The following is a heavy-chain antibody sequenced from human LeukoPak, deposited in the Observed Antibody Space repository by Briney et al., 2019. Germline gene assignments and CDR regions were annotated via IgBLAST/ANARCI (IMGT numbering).Heavy chain of an antibody. CDR1: GGSISSSSYY. J-gene: IGHJ2*01. V-gene: IGHV4-39*01. CDR2: IYYSGST. D-gene: IGHD2-21*02. Sequence: PSETLSLTCTVSGGSISSSSYYWGWIRQPPGKGLEWIGNIYYSGSTYYNPSLKSRVTISVDTSKNQFSLKLSSVTAADTAVYYCASSVVTATWYFDLWGRGTLVTVSS. CDR3: ASSVVTATWYFDL.